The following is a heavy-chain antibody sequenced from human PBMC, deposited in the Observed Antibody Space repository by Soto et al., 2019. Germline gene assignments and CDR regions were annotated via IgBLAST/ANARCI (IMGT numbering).Heavy chain of an antibody. CDR1: GFTFRDHA. V-gene: IGHV3-33*01. J-gene: IGHJ6*02. Sequence: GGSLRLSCAASGFTFRDHAMHWVRQAPGKGREWLAIIWNDGSNKFYAGSVQGRFTISRDNSKNTVYLQMNTLSAEDTAVYYCARALFPDVDIYAMDVWGQGTTVTISS. D-gene: IGHD5-12*01. CDR2: IWNDGSNK. CDR3: ARALFPDVDIYAMDV.